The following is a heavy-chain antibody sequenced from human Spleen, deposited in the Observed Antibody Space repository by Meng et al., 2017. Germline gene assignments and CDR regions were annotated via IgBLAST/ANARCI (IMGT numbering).Heavy chain of an antibody. CDR3: ARRISTYYYDRSGDH. D-gene: IGHD3-22*01. V-gene: IGHV3-48*02. CDR2: ISSGGTTM. Sequence: GESLKISCAASGFTFSSYWMSWVRQAPGKGLEWVSYISSGGTTMEYADSVKGRFSISRDNAKNSLYLQMNSLRDEDTAVYYCARRISTYYYDRSGDHWGQGTLVTVSS. CDR1: GFTFSSYW. J-gene: IGHJ4*02.